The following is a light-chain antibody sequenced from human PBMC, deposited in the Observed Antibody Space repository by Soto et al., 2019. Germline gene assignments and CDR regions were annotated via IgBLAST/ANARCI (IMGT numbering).Light chain of an antibody. CDR2: GAS. CDR3: QQYGSSIT. Sequence: EIVLTQSPGILSLSPGERATLSSRASQSVSNDFLAWYQRKPGQAPRLLIYGASTRATDVPDRFSGSGSGADFTLSISRLEPEDFAVYYCQQYGSSITFGQGTRLEIK. V-gene: IGKV3-20*01. J-gene: IGKJ5*01. CDR1: QSVSNDF.